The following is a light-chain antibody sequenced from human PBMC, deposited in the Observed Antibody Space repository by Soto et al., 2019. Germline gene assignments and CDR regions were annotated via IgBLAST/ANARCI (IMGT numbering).Light chain of an antibody. J-gene: IGLJ2*01. CDR1: SSSIGSNT. V-gene: IGLV1-44*01. CDR2: GHN. Sequence: QSVLTQPPSASGTPGQRVTMSCSGSSSSIGSNTVNWYQQLPGTAPKLLIYGHNQRPSGVPDRFSGSKSGTSASLAISGLQSEDGADYYCAAWDDSLNGRVFGGGTKVTVL. CDR3: AAWDDSLNGRV.